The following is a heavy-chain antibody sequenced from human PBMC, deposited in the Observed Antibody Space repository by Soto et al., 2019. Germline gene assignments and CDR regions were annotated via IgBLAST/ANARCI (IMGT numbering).Heavy chain of an antibody. CDR3: ARYSGKYQGPIDY. J-gene: IGHJ4*02. CDR1: GFTFSHYG. CDR2: ISYDGSNN. V-gene: IGHV3-30*03. D-gene: IGHD1-26*01. Sequence: QVQLVESGGGVVQPGRSLRLSCAASGFTFSHYGIHWVRQAPGKGLEWLAVISYDGSNNHYADSVKGRFTVSRDNSKNPLYLQMNSLRAEETAVYFWARYSGKYQGPIDYWGQGTLVTVPS.